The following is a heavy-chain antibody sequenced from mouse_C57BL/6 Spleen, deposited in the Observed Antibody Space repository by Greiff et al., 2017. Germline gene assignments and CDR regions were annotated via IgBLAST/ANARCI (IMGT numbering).Heavy chain of an antibody. CDR3: ARNGYYPYDYAMDY. J-gene: IGHJ4*01. CDR1: GFTFSDYG. V-gene: IGHV5-17*01. Sequence: EVKVVESGGGLVKPGGSLKLSCAASGFTFSDYGMHWVRQAPEKGLEWVAYISSGSSTIYYADTVKGRFTFSRDNAKNTLFLQMTSLRSEDTAMYYCARNGYYPYDYAMDYWGQGTSVTVSS. D-gene: IGHD2-3*01. CDR2: ISSGSSTI.